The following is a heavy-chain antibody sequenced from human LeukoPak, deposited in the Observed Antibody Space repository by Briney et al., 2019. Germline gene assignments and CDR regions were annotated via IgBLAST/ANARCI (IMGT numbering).Heavy chain of an antibody. D-gene: IGHD6-13*01. Sequence: ASVTVSCTASGYTFTGYYMYWVRQAPGQGLEWMGWINPNSGGTKYAQKFQGRVTITRDTSISTAYMELTRLTSDDTAVYYCARDLYSSSWPNYYMDVWGKGTTVTVSS. J-gene: IGHJ6*03. V-gene: IGHV1-2*02. CDR2: INPNSGGT. CDR3: ARDLYSSSWPNYYMDV. CDR1: GYTFTGYY.